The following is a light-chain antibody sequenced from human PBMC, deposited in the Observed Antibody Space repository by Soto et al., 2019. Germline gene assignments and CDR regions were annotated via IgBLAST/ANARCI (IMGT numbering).Light chain of an antibody. CDR1: SGDVGGYNF. Sequence: QSALTQPASVSGSPGQSITISRTGTSGDVGGYNFVSWYQQHPGKAPKLIIYEVSNRPSGISNRFSGSKSGNTASLTISGLQAEDEADYHCSSYTSSSPYVFGTGTKVTVL. V-gene: IGLV2-14*01. CDR3: SSYTSSSPYV. CDR2: EVS. J-gene: IGLJ1*01.